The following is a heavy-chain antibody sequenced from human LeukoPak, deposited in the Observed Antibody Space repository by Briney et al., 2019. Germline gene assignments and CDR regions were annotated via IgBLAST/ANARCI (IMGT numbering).Heavy chain of an antibody. CDR2: IGDSGSPI. J-gene: IGHJ4*02. CDR3: ARDRRPSVYGGLDN. D-gene: IGHD4/OR15-4a*01. CDR1: GFTFSDHY. Sequence: GGSLRLSCAASGFTFSDHYMSWIRQAPGKGLEWISYIGDSGSPIYYVDSVKGRFTNSRDNTKNSLFLQMDSLRAEDTAVYYCARDRRPSVYGGLDNWGQGTLVTVSS. V-gene: IGHV3-11*04.